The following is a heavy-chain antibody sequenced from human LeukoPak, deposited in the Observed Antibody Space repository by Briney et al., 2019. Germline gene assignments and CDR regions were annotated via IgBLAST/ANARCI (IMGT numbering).Heavy chain of an antibody. J-gene: IGHJ4*02. CDR2: ISGSGGST. D-gene: IGHD3-10*01. V-gene: IGHV3-23*01. CDR1: GFTFSSYA. Sequence: GGSLRLSCAASGFTFSSYAMSWVRQAPGKGLEWISAISGSGGSTYYADSVKGRFTISRDNSKNTLYLQMNSLRAEDTAVYYCAKDLITMVRGVTNSFDYWGQGTLVTVSS. CDR3: AKDLITMVRGVTNSFDY.